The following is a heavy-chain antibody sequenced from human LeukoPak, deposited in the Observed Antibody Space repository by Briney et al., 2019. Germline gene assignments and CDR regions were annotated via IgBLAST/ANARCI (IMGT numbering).Heavy chain of an antibody. CDR1: GFPFRSDG. Sequence: PGGSLSLSCVGSGFPFRSDGMHWIRQAPGKGLEWVAVVAYDESNIDYVDSVKGRFTISRDNSKNTVYLQMNSLRGEDSAVYYCATGMTHTYYYCAMDVWGQGTTVTVS. V-gene: IGHV3-30*03. J-gene: IGHJ6*02. CDR3: ATGMTHTYYYCAMDV. CDR2: VAYDESNI.